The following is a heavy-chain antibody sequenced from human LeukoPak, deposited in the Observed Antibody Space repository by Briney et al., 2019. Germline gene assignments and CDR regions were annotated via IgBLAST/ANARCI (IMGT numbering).Heavy chain of an antibody. D-gene: IGHD2-2*01. CDR1: GFTFSQYA. J-gene: IGHJ4*02. V-gene: IGHV3-30*04. CDR2: ISYDGSNK. Sequence: PGGSLRLSCAASGFTFSQYAMHWVRQAPGKGLEWVAIISYDGSNKYYADSVKGRFTISRDNSKNTLYLQMNRLRAEDTAVYYCARDSGYCTTTSCYAWLADYWGQGTPVTVSS. CDR3: ARDSGYCTTTSCYAWLADY.